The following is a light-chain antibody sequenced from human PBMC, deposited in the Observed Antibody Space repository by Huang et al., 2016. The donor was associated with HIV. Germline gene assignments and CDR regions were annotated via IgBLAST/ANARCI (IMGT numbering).Light chain of an antibody. Sequence: EIVMTQSPATLSASPGERATLSCRASQNVGSNLAWYQQKPGQAPRLLIYGASTRATGIPARFSGSGSGTEFTLTISSLQSEDFAVYSCQEYNNWPSFGQGTKLEIK. CDR3: QEYNNWPS. CDR2: GAS. V-gene: IGKV3-15*01. CDR1: QNVGSN. J-gene: IGKJ2*01.